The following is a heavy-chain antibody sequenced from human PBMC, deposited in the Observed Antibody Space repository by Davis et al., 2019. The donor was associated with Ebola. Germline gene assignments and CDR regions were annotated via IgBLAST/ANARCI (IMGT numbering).Heavy chain of an antibody. Sequence: ASVKVSCKASGYTFTGYNMHWVRQAPGQGLEWMGRINPKNGDTNFAQKFQGRVTMTRDTSISTAYMELSGLRSDDTAVYYCARAEGWLQYYYFDYWGQGTLVTVSS. CDR2: INPKNGDT. CDR1: GYTFTGYN. J-gene: IGHJ4*02. V-gene: IGHV1-2*06. D-gene: IGHD5-24*01. CDR3: ARAEGWLQYYYFDY.